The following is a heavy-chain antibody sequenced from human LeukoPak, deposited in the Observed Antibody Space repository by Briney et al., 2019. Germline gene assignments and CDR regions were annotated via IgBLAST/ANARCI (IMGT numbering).Heavy chain of an antibody. V-gene: IGHV3-21*01. Sequence: GGSLRLSCAVSGFTFSSYSMNWVRQAPGKGLEWVSAISGNSFWIYYADSVKGRFTISRDNAKNSLYLQMDSLRADDTAEYYCARKVPSAQSDFWGQGTLVTVSS. CDR1: GFTFSSYS. J-gene: IGHJ4*02. CDR2: ISGNSFWI. CDR3: ARKVPSAQSDF.